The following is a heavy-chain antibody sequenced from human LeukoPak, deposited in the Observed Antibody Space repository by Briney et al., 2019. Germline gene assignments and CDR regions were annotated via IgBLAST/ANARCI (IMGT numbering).Heavy chain of an antibody. CDR2: ISEYSGTT. CDR1: GFTFNNYA. D-gene: IGHD2-2*01. J-gene: IGHJ5*01. CDR3: AKEPREYCSSTSCPNWFDS. V-gene: IGHV3-23*01. Sequence: GGSLRLSCAASGFTFNNYAMSWVRQAPGKGLEWVSAISEYSGTTYYADSVKGRFTISRDNSDNTLCLQMNSLRAEDTAVYYCAKEPREYCSSTSCPNWFDSWGQGTLVTVSS.